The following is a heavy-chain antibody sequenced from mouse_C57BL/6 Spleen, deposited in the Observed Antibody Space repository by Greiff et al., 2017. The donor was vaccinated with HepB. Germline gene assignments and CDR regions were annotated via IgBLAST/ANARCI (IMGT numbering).Heavy chain of an antibody. J-gene: IGHJ3*01. Sequence: EVKLVESGPELVKPGASVTISCKASGYSFTDYNMNWVKQSNGKSIKWIGVINPNYGTNSYNQKFKDNATLTVDQSSSTAYMLFNSLTSEDAAVYYYARTEAAHATFWFAYWGQGTLVTVSA. CDR2: INPNYGTN. CDR3: ARTEAAHATFWFAY. CDR1: GYSFTDYN. V-gene: IGHV1-39*01. D-gene: IGHD3-2*02.